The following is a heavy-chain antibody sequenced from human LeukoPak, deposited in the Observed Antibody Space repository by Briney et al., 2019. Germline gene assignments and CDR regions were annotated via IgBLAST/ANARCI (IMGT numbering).Heavy chain of an antibody. Sequence: ASVEVSCKASGYTFPSYFMHWVRPAPGQGLEWMGIINPTGGSTTYAQKFQGRVTMTRDTSTSTVYMELSSLRSDDTAVYYCARGTLRAGSGTRYYFDYWGQGTLVTVSS. J-gene: IGHJ4*02. CDR2: INPTGGST. D-gene: IGHD2-2*01. CDR3: ARGTLRAGSGTRYYFDY. V-gene: IGHV1-46*01. CDR1: GYTFPSYF.